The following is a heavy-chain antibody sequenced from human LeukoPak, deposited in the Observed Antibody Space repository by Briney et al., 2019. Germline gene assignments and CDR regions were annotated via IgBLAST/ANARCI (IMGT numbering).Heavy chain of an antibody. CDR3: ARHPRLEVFDY. V-gene: IGHV4-39*01. CDR1: GGSISSSNW. CDR2: IYYSGST. Sequence: SETLSLTCAVSGGSISSSNWWSWVRQTPGKGLEWIGSIYYSGSTYYNPSLKSRVTISVDTSKNQFSLKLSSVTAADTAVYYRARHPRLEVFDYWGQGTLVTVSS. J-gene: IGHJ4*02.